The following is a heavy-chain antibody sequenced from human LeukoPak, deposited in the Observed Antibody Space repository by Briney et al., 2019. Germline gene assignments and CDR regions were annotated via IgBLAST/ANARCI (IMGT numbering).Heavy chain of an antibody. D-gene: IGHD1-26*01. V-gene: IGHV3-11*01. CDR1: GFTFSDYF. Sequence: GGSLRLSCAASGFTFSDYFMGWIGQAPGAGLEWVSYISSTSTTIYYADSVKGRFTNSRDNAKNSVFLQMNSLRADDTAVYYCARGRTAPWEIYYYMDVWGKETTVTVSS. CDR3: ARGRTAPWEIYYYMDV. J-gene: IGHJ6*03. CDR2: ISSTSTTI.